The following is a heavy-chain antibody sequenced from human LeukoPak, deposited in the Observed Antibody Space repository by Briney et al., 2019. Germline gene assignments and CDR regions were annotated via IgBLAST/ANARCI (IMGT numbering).Heavy chain of an antibody. V-gene: IGHV3-30*02. D-gene: IGHD3-10*01. CDR2: IRYDGSNK. CDR3: AKDGSLWFGEAPTDY. CDR1: GFTFSSYG. J-gene: IGHJ4*02. Sequence: GGSLRLSCAASGFTFSSYGMHWVRQAPGKGLEWVAFIRYDGSNKYYADSVKGRFTISRDKSKNTLYLQMNSLRAEDTAVYYCAKDGSLWFGEAPTDYWGQGTLVTVSS.